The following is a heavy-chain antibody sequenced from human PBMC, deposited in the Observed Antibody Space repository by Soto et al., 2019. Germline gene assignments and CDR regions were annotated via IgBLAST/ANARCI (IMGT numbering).Heavy chain of an antibody. Sequence: VGSLRLSCAASGFTFSSYDMHWVRQSPGKGLEWVAVISYDGSNKYYADSVKGRFTISRDSSKNTLYLQMNSLRAEDTAVYYCAKDASGLASHVLDYWGQGTLVTVSS. D-gene: IGHD3-10*01. CDR1: GFTFSSYD. V-gene: IGHV3-30*18. CDR2: ISYDGSNK. J-gene: IGHJ4*02. CDR3: AKDASGLASHVLDY.